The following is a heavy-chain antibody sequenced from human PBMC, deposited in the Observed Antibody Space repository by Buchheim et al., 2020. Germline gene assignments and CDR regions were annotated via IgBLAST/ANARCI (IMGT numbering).Heavy chain of an antibody. CDR1: GFTFSSYW. Sequence: EVQLVDSGGGLVQPGGSLRLSCAASGFTFSSYWMHWVRQAQGKGPVWVSRINTDGTDTSYADSVKGRFTISRDNDRNTLYLQMNSLEAEDTAVYFCARGGTSGSLDYWGQGTL. CDR3: ARGGTSGSLDY. J-gene: IGHJ4*02. CDR2: INTDGTDT. V-gene: IGHV3-74*01. D-gene: IGHD3-10*01.